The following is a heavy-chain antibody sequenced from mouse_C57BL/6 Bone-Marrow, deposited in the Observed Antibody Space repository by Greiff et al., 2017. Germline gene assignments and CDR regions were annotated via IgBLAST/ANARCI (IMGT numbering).Heavy chain of an antibody. D-gene: IGHD2-5*01. CDR1: GFTFSSYA. CDR2: ISDGGSYT. Sequence: DVMLVESGGGLVKPGGSLKLSCAASGFTFSSYAMSWVRQTPEKRLEWVATISDGGSYTYYPDNVKGRFTISRDKAKNNLYLQMSHLKSEDTAMYYCARDKGYSNYDYWGQGTTLTVSS. J-gene: IGHJ2*01. CDR3: ARDKGYSNYDY. V-gene: IGHV5-4*01.